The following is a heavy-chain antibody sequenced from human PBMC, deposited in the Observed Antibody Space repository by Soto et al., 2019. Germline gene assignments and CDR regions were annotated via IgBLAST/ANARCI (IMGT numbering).Heavy chain of an antibody. J-gene: IGHJ4*02. V-gene: IGHV4-30-2*01. CDR1: GGSISSGGYS. CDR2: IYHGST. CDR3: ARGEVVACPH. D-gene: IGHD2-15*01. Sequence: QLQLQESGSGLVKPSQTLSLTCAVSGGSISSGGYSWSWIRQPPGKGLEWIGYIYHGSTYYNPSLKSRVALSVDRSKYQFPLKLRSVTAPETAVYYCARGEVVACPHWGQGTLVTVSS.